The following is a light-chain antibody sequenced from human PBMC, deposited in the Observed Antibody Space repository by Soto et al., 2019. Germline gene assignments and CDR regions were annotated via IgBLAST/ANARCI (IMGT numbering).Light chain of an antibody. CDR1: QSISSY. Sequence: DIQMTQSPSSLSVSVGDRVTITCRASQSISSYLNWYQQKPGRAPKLLIFGASTLQSGVPSRFSGSGSGTDFTLTISSLQPEDFATYFCQKLNAYPPWTFGQGTKVDIK. CDR3: QKLNAYPPWT. CDR2: GAS. J-gene: IGKJ1*01. V-gene: IGKV1-39*01.